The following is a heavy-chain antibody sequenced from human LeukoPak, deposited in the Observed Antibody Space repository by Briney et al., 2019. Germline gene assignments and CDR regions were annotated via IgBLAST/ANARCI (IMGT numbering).Heavy chain of an antibody. Sequence: SETLSLTCTVSGGSISSSSYYWGWVRQPPGKGLEWIGEIYHSGSTNYNPSLKSRVTISVDKSKNQFSLKLSSVTAADTAVYYCARDYGDSPYGMDVWGQGTTVTVSS. CDR2: IYHSGST. CDR1: GGSISSSSYY. CDR3: ARDYGDSPYGMDV. V-gene: IGHV4-39*07. D-gene: IGHD2-21*02. J-gene: IGHJ6*02.